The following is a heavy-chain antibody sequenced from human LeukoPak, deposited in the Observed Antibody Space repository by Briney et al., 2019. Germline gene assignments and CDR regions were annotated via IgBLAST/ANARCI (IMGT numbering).Heavy chain of an antibody. CDR1: GFTFSSYA. Sequence: PGGSLRLSCAASGFTFSSYAMSWFRQAPGKGLEWVSAISGSGGSTYYADSVKGRFTISRDNSKNTLYLQMNSLRAEDTAVYYCAKALALYSGSYYQYDYWGQGTLVTVSS. D-gene: IGHD1-26*01. CDR3: AKALALYSGSYYQYDY. J-gene: IGHJ4*02. V-gene: IGHV3-23*01. CDR2: ISGSGGST.